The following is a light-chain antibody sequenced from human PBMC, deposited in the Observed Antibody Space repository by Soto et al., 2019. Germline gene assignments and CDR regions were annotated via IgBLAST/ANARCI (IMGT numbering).Light chain of an antibody. V-gene: IGKV1-39*01. CDR1: QSINIY. J-gene: IGKJ2*01. CDR2: AAS. Sequence: IQLTQSPSSLSASVGDRVTVTCRASQSINIYLNWYQQKPGKAPPLLIYAASSLQSGVPSRFSGGGSRTDFTLTIRSLQAEDFATYYCQQSYRSPYTFCQGTKLEI. CDR3: QQSYRSPYT.